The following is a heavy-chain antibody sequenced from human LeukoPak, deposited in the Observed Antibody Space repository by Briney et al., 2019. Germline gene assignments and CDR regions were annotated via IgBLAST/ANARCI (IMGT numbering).Heavy chain of an antibody. CDR3: ARSPPIYCSGGSCYYFDY. V-gene: IGHV4-34*01. Sequence: SETLSLTCAAYGGSFSGYYWSWIRQSPGKGLEWIGEINHSGSTNYNPSLKSRVTMSVDTSKNQFSLKLSSVTAADTAVYYCARSPPIYCSGGSCYYFDYWGQGTLVTVSS. CDR2: INHSGST. CDR1: GGSFSGYY. J-gene: IGHJ4*02. D-gene: IGHD2-15*01.